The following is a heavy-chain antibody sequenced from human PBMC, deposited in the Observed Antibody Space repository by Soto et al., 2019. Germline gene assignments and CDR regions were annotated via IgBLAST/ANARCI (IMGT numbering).Heavy chain of an antibody. J-gene: IGHJ4*02. CDR1: GFTVSNNY. CDR2: IYSGGST. V-gene: IGHV3-66*01. CDR3: AAYSHKGY. D-gene: IGHD3-16*01. Sequence: EEQLVESGGDLVQPGGSLRLSCAASGFTVSNNYMSWVRQAPGKGLEWVSLIYSGGSTYYADSVKGRFTISRDRSKNTRYLQMNSLRAEDTAMYYCAAYSHKGYWGQGTLVTVSS.